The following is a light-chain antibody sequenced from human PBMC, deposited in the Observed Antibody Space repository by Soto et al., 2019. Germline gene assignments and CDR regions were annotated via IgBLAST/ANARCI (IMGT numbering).Light chain of an antibody. CDR2: DVS. CDR1: SSDVGGYNY. J-gene: IGLJ2*01. V-gene: IGLV2-14*01. CDR3: SSYTSSSTLDV. Sequence: QSALTQPASVSWSPGQSITISCTGTSSDVGGYNYVSWYQQHPGKAPKLMIYDVSNRPSGVSNRFSGSKSGNTASLTISGLQAEDEADYYCSSYTSSSTLDVFGGGTKLTVL.